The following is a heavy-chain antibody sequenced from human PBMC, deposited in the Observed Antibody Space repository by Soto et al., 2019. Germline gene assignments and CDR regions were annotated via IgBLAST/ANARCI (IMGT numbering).Heavy chain of an antibody. D-gene: IGHD3-22*01. J-gene: IGHJ3*02. CDR3: ARPAKNYYDSSGYYRGAFDI. Sequence: GGSLRLSCAASGFTFSSYAMHWVRQAPGKGLEWVAVISYDGSNKYYADSVKGRFTISRDNSKNTLYLQMNSLRAEDTAVYYCARPAKNYYDSSGYYRGAFDIWGQGTMVTVSS. CDR1: GFTFSSYA. CDR2: ISYDGSNK. V-gene: IGHV3-30-3*01.